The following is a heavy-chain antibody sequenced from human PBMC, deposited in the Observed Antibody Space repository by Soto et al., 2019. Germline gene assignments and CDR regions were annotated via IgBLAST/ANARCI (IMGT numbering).Heavy chain of an antibody. J-gene: IGHJ4*02. V-gene: IGHV3-33*01. D-gene: IGHD6-13*01. CDR3: ASTGQYSSSWYWYFGY. CDR2: IWYDGSNK. Sequence: PGGSLRLSCAASGFTFSSYGMHWVRQAPGKGLEWVAVIWYDGSNKYYADSVKGRFTISRDNSKNTLYLQMNSLRAEDTAVYYCASTGQYSSSWYWYFGYWGQGTLVTVSS. CDR1: GFTFSSYG.